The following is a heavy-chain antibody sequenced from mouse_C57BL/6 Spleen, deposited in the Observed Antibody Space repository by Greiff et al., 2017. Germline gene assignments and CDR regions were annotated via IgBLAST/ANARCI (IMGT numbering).Heavy chain of an antibody. Sequence: EVQLQESGGGLVQPGGSMKISCVASGFTFSNYWMNWVRQSPEKGLEWVAQIRLKSDNYATHYAVSVKGRFTISRDDSKSSVYLQMNNLRAEDTGIYYCTEYYGNSAWFAYWGQGTLVTVSA. J-gene: IGHJ3*01. V-gene: IGHV6-3*01. D-gene: IGHD2-1*01. CDR3: TEYYGNSAWFAY. CDR1: GFTFSNYW. CDR2: IRLKSDNYAT.